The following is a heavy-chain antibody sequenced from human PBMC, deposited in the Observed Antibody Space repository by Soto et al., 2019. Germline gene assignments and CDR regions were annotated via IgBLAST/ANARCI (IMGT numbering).Heavy chain of an antibody. CDR1: GYTFTSYD. J-gene: IGHJ6*03. Sequence: QVQLVQSGAEVKKPGASVKVSCKASGYTFTSYDINWVRQATGQGLEWMGWMNPNSGNTGYAQKFQGSVTMTRNTSISTAYMELSSLRSEDTAVYYCARGGDIVVVPAATRRDYYYYYYMDVWGKGTTVTVSS. CDR3: ARGGDIVVVPAATRRDYYYYYYMDV. CDR2: MNPNSGNT. D-gene: IGHD2-2*01. V-gene: IGHV1-8*01.